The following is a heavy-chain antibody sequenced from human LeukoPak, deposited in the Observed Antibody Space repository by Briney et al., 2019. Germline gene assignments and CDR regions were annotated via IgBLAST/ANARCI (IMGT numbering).Heavy chain of an antibody. CDR3: ARDSAEFHDY. Sequence: ASVKVSCKASGYIFTGYYMHWVRQAPGQGLEWMGWISAYNGNTNYAQKLQGRVTMTTDTSTSTAYMELRSLRSDDTAVYYCARDSAEFHDYWGQGTLVTVSS. D-gene: IGHD3-10*01. CDR2: ISAYNGNT. J-gene: IGHJ4*02. CDR1: GYIFTGYY. V-gene: IGHV1-18*04.